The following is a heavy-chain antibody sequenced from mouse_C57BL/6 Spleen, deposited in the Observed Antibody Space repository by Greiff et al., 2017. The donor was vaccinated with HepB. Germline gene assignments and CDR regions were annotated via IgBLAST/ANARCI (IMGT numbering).Heavy chain of an antibody. V-gene: IGHV1-80*01. CDR3: ARRGYYGNYEGWYFDV. Sequence: VMLVESGAELVKPGASVKISCKASGYAFSSYWMNWVKQRPGKGLEWIGQIYPGDGDTNYNGKFKGKATLTADKSSSTAYMQLSSLTSEDSAVYVCARRGYYGNYEGWYFDVWGTGTTVTVSS. J-gene: IGHJ1*03. D-gene: IGHD2-1*01. CDR1: GYAFSSYW. CDR2: IYPGDGDT.